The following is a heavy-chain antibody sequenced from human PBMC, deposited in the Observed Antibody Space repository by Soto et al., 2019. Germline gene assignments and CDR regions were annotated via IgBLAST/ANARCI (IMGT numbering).Heavy chain of an antibody. CDR1: GGSFSGYY. J-gene: IGHJ6*02. D-gene: IGHD3-10*01. CDR3: ARGLWERVRGVIGMDV. Sequence: QVQLQQWGAGLLKPSETLSLTCAVYGGSFSGYYWSWIRQPPGKGLEWIGEINHSGSTNYNPSLQNRFAISVDTSKNQFSLKLSSVTAADTAVYYCARGLWERVRGVIGMDVWGQGTTVTVSS. V-gene: IGHV4-34*01. CDR2: INHSGST.